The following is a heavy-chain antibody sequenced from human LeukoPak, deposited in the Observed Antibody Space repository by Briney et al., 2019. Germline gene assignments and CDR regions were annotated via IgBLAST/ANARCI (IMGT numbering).Heavy chain of an antibody. CDR1: GGAFNNSA. CDR2: INPNSGGT. CDR3: ASGAAAAQRYYYYYMDV. V-gene: IGHV1-2*02. Sequence: ASVKVSCKTSGGAFNNSAISWVRQAPGQGLEWMGWINPNSGGTNYAQKFQGRVTMTRDTSISTAYMELSRLRSDDTAVYYCASGAAAAQRYYYYYMDVWGKGTTVTVSS. D-gene: IGHD6-13*01. J-gene: IGHJ6*03.